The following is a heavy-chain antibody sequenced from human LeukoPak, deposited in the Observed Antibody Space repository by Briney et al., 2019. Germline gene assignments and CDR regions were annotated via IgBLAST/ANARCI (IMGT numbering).Heavy chain of an antibody. J-gene: IGHJ5*02. V-gene: IGHV1-69*13. Sequence: GASVKFSCKASGGTFSSYAISWVRQAPGQGLEWMGGIIPIFGTANYAQKFQGRVTITADESTSTAYMELSSLRSEDTAVYYCARARGGSYASHWFDPWGQGTLVTVSS. CDR2: IIPIFGTA. D-gene: IGHD1-26*01. CDR1: GGTFSSYA. CDR3: ARARGGSYASHWFDP.